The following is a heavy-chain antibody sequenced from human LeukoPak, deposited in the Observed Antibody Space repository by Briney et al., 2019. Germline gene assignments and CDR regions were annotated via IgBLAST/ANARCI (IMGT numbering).Heavy chain of an antibody. CDR2: INPNSGGT. Sequence: ASVKVSCKASGYTFTGYYMHWVRQAPGQGLEWMGWINPNSGGTNYAQKFQGRVTMTRDTSISTAYMELSSLRSDDTAVYYCARAGGWQQRDWFDYWGQGTLVTVSS. D-gene: IGHD6-13*01. J-gene: IGHJ4*02. CDR3: ARAGGWQQRDWFDY. CDR1: GYTFTGYY. V-gene: IGHV1-2*02.